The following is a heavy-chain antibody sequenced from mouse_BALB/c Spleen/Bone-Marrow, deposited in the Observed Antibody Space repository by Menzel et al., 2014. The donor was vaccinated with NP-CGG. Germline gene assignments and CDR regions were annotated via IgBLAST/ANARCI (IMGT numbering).Heavy chain of an antibody. Sequence: EVQRVESGGGLVQPGGSLRLSCATSGFTFTDYYMSWVRQPPGKALEWLGFIRNKANGYTTEYSASVQGRFTISRDNSQSILYLQMNTLRAEDSATYYCARVEHYDIYRYFDVWGAGTTVTVSS. V-gene: IGHV7-3*02. CDR1: GFTFTDYY. CDR2: IRNKANGYTT. CDR3: ARVEHYDIYRYFDV. J-gene: IGHJ1*01. D-gene: IGHD1-1*01.